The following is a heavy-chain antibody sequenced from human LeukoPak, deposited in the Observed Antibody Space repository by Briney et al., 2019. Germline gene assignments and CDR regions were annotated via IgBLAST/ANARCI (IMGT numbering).Heavy chain of an antibody. D-gene: IGHD5-12*01. Sequence: GASLKVYCKASGYTFTGYYMHCVRQAPGQGLEWLGWINPNSGGTNYAQQFQGRVTMTRDTSISTAYMELSRLRSDDTAVYYCARGAMVATLFFDYWGQGTLVTVSS. V-gene: IGHV1-2*02. CDR1: GYTFTGYY. CDR3: ARGAMVATLFFDY. CDR2: INPNSGGT. J-gene: IGHJ4*02.